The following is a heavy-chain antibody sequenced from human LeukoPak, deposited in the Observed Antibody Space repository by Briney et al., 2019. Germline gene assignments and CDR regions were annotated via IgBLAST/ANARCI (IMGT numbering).Heavy chain of an antibody. Sequence: PGGSLRLSCAASGFTFSSYEMNWVRQAPGKGLEWVSYISSSGSTIYYADSVKGRFTISRDNSKNTLYLQMNSLRAEDTAVYYCAKRIETSLSSGYYYVMWGNYFDYWGQGTLVTVSS. CDR2: ISSSGSTI. J-gene: IGHJ4*02. V-gene: IGHV3-48*03. CDR1: GFTFSSYE. D-gene: IGHD3-22*01. CDR3: AKRIETSLSSGYYYVMWGNYFDY.